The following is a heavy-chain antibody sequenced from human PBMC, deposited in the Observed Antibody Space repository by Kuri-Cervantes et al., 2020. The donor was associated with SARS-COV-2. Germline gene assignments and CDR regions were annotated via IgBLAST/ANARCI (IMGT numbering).Heavy chain of an antibody. V-gene: IGHV1-3*02. J-gene: IGHJ5*02. CDR1: GYTFTGYY. CDR2: SNAGNGNT. D-gene: IGHD2-2*01. Sequence: ASVKVSCKASGYTFTGYYMHWVRQAPGQRLEWMGWSNAGNGNTKYSQEFQGRVTITRDTSASTAYMELSSLRSEDTAVYYCARDSSPCSSTSCYVSWFDPWGQGTLVTVSS. CDR3: ARDSSPCSSTSCYVSWFDP.